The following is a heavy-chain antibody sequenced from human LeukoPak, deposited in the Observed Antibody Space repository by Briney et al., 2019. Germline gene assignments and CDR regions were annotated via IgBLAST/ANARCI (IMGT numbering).Heavy chain of an antibody. CDR1: GYTFTSYG. CDR2: ISAYNGNT. Sequence: ASVKVSCKASGYTFTSYGISWVRQAPGQGLEWMGWISAYNGNTNYAQKLQGRVTMTTDASTSTAYMELRSLRSDDTAVYYCARDEGYSSSWYFDYWGQGTLVTVSS. J-gene: IGHJ4*02. D-gene: IGHD6-13*01. CDR3: ARDEGYSSSWYFDY. V-gene: IGHV1-18*01.